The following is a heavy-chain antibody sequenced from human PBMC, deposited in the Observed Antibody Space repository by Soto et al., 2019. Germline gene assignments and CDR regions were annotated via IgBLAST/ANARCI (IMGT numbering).Heavy chain of an antibody. V-gene: IGHV3-23*01. Sequence: EVQLLESGGGLVQPGGSLRLSCAASGFTFSSYAMSWVRQAPGKGLEWVSAISGSGGSTYYADSVKGRFTISRDNSKNTVYLQMNSVRAEDTAVSYGAKERGRGITGTTHDFDYWGQGTLVTVSS. J-gene: IGHJ4*02. CDR3: AKERGRGITGTTHDFDY. D-gene: IGHD1-7*01. CDR1: GFTFSSYA. CDR2: ISGSGGST.